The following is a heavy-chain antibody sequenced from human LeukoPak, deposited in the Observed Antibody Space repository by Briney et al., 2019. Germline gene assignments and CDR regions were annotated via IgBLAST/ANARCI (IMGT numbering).Heavy chain of an antibody. D-gene: IGHD1-26*01. Sequence: SETLSLTCAVYGGSFSGYYWGWIRQPPGKGLEWIGSIYHSGSTYYNPSLKSRVTISVDTSKNQFSLNLSSVTAADTAVYYCASKPFLSGSFDYWGQGTLVTVSS. CDR3: ASKPFLSGSFDY. V-gene: IGHV4-38-2*01. J-gene: IGHJ4*02. CDR1: GGSFSGYY. CDR2: IYHSGST.